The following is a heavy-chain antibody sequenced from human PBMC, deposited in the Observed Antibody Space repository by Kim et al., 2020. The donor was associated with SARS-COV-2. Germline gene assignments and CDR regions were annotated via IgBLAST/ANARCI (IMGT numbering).Heavy chain of an antibody. J-gene: IGHJ4*01. D-gene: IGHD1-1*01. Sequence: SETLSLTCSVSGGSISGAEYYWSWVRQSPGKGLEWIGFIYHSGNTYLNPSLESRLSISVDASKNQFSLKLTSVTAADTAVYFCARITPRGGGNLLDFD. CDR3: ARITPRGGGNLLDFD. V-gene: IGHV4-30-4*08. CDR1: GGSISGAEYY. CDR2: IYHSGNT.